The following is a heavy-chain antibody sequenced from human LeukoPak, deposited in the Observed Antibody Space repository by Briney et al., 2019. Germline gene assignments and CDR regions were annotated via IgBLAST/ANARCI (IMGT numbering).Heavy chain of an antibody. J-gene: IGHJ4*01. D-gene: IGHD6-13*01. CDR1: GFTFSSYW. CDR3: ARDGTAAGLYFDL. CDR2: IRQDGGEK. V-gene: IGHV3-7*01. Sequence: GGSPRLSCAVSGFTFSSYWMNWVRQAPGKGLEWVASIRQDGGEKSYVDSVKGRFTISRDNTKNSLYLQMSSLRAEDTAVYYCARDGTAAGLYFDLWGQGTLVTVSS.